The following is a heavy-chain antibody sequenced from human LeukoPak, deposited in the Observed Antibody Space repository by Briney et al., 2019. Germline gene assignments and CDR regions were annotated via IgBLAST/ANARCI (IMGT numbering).Heavy chain of an antibody. D-gene: IGHD3-9*01. CDR1: GFTFSSYA. CDR3: ARDGVGVLRYFDWLNYGMDV. CDR2: ISYDGSNK. Sequence: PGRSLRLSCAASGFTFSSYAMHWVRQAPGKGLEWVAVISYDGSNKYYADSVKGRFTISRDNSKNTLYLQMNSLRAEDTAVYYCARDGVGVLRYFDWLNYGMDVWGQGTTVTVSS. V-gene: IGHV3-30-3*01. J-gene: IGHJ6*02.